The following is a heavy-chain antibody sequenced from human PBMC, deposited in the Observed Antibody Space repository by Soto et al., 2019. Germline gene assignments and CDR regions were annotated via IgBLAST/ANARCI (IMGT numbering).Heavy chain of an antibody. J-gene: IGHJ4*02. D-gene: IGHD2-21*02. CDR1: GFIFSNYN. CDR2: ISSSSNTI. CDR3: ARPSCGGDCYSPVY. V-gene: IGHV3-48*01. Sequence: EVQLVESGGGLVQPGGSLRLSRAASGFIFSNYNMHWVRQAPGKGLEWVSYISSSSNTIYYADSVKGRFTISRDNAKNSLYLQMNSLRAEDTAVYYCARPSCGGDCYSPVYWGQGTLVTVSS.